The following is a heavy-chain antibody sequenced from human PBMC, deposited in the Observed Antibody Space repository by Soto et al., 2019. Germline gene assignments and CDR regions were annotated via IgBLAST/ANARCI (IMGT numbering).Heavy chain of an antibody. J-gene: IGHJ4*02. CDR3: ARDRYFYGGEGYHRPLGS. D-gene: IGHD3-10*01. Sequence: SETLSLTCTISGGSFNNDYWTWIRQSPGKGLEWIGYIFHSGITDYNPSVKSRVTISIDKSKNLFSLKLTSVTAADTAVYYCARDRYFYGGEGYHRPLGSWGQGILVTVSS. CDR1: GGSFNNDY. V-gene: IGHV4-59*01. CDR2: IFHSGIT.